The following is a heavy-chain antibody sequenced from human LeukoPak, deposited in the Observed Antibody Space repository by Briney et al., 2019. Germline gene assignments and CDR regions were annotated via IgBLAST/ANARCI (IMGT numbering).Heavy chain of an antibody. D-gene: IGHD5-12*01. CDR2: IIPIFGTA. J-gene: IGHJ4*02. V-gene: IGHV1-69*13. CDR3: ARVGYSGYDQYYFDY. Sequence: SVKVSCKASGGTFTSYAISWVRQAPGQGLEWMGGIIPIFGTANYAQKFQGRVTITADESTSTAYMELSSLRSEDTAVYYCARVGYSGYDQYYFDYWGQGTLVTVSS. CDR1: GGTFTSYA.